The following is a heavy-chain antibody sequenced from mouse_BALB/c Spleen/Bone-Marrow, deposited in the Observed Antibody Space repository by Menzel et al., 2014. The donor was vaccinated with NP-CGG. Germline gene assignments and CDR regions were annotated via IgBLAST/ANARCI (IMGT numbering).Heavy chain of an antibody. CDR3: ARYDYGWYFYV. Sequence: EVQLQQSGAELVKPGASVKLSCTASGFNIKDTNMHWVKQRPEQGLEWIGRIDPANGNTKYDPKFQGKATITADTSSNTAYLQLSSLTSEDTAVYYCARYDYGWYFYVWGAGTTVTVSS. CDR2: IDPANGNT. CDR1: GFNIKDTN. V-gene: IGHV14-3*02. J-gene: IGHJ1*01. D-gene: IGHD1-1*01.